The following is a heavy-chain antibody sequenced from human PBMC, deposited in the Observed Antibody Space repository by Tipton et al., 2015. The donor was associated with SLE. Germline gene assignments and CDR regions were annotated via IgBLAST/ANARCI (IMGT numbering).Heavy chain of an antibody. CDR2: INHSGST. CDR3: ARAVVVPAIIMAGDAFDI. D-gene: IGHD2-2*01. CDR1: GGSISSYY. Sequence: TLSLTCTVSGGSISSYYWSWIRQPPGKGLEWIGEINHSGSTNYNPSLKSRVTISVDTSKNQFSLKLSSVTAADTAVYYCARAVVVPAIIMAGDAFDIWGQGTMVTVSS. V-gene: IGHV4-34*01. J-gene: IGHJ3*02.